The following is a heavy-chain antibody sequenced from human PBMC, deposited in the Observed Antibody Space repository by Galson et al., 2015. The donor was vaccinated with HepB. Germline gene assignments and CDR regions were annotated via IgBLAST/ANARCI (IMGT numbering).Heavy chain of an antibody. CDR3: ARVPIGLGGMDV. CDR1: EFTFSNYA. V-gene: IGHV3-30*04. J-gene: IGHJ6*02. D-gene: IGHD6-19*01. CDR2: MSYDGTNK. Sequence: SLRLSCAASEFTFSNYALHWVRQAPGKGLEWVAVMSYDGTNKFYADSVKGRFTISRDNSKNTLYLQMNSLGAEDTSVYYCARVPIGLGGMDVWGQGTTVTVSS.